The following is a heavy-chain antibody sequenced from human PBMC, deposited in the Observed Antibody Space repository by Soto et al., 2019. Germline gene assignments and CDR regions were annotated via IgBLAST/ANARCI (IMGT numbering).Heavy chain of an antibody. J-gene: IGHJ4*02. CDR3: TRVSGIFGVVIISVPTPDFDY. CDR1: GFTFGDYA. D-gene: IGHD3-3*01. CDR2: IRSKAYGGTT. Sequence: GGSLRLSCTASGFTFGDYAMSWFRQAPGKGLEWVGFIRSKAYGGTTEYAASVKGRFTISRDDSKSIAYLQMNSLKTEDTAVYYCTRVSGIFGVVIISVPTPDFDYWGQGTLVTVSS. V-gene: IGHV3-49*03.